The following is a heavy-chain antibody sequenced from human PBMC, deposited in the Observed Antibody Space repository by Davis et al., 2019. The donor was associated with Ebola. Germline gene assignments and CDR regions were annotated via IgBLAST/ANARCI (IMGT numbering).Heavy chain of an antibody. CDR2: ISAYNGNT. D-gene: IGHD3-22*01. V-gene: IGHV1-18*01. J-gene: IGHJ4*02. CDR1: GYTFTSYG. CDR3: ARDHRYYYDSSGYPSAY. Sequence: ASVKVSCKASGYTFTSYGISWARQAPGQGLEWMGWISAYNGNTNYAQKLQGRVTMTTDTSTSTAYMELRSLRSDDTAVYYCARDHRYYYDSSGYPSAYWGQGTLVTVSS.